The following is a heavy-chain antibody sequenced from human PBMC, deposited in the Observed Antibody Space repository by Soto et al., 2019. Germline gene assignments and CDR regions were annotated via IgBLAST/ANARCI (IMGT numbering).Heavy chain of an antibody. V-gene: IGHV4-4*07. CDR2: IYTSGRT. CDR3: AREFSCPGWELLRYFDY. Sequence: QVQLQESGPGLVKPSETLSLTCTASGVSISSYYWSWIRQPAGKGLEWIRRIYTSGRTNYNPSLKSQVTMSVDTYKKQISLKVSSVTAADTAVYYCAREFSCPGWELLRYFDYWGQGTLVTVSS. J-gene: IGHJ4*02. CDR1: GVSISSYY. D-gene: IGHD1-26*01.